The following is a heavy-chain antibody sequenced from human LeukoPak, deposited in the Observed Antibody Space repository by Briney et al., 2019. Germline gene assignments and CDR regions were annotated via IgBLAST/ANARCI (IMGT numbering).Heavy chain of an antibody. Sequence: SETLSLTCTVSGGSISSSSYYWGWIRQPPGKGLEWIGSIYYSGSTYYNPSLKSRVTISVDTSKNQFSLKLSSVTAADTAVYYYARDMAGTSPFDCWGQGTLVTVSS. CDR2: IYYSGST. V-gene: IGHV4-39*07. D-gene: IGHD6-19*01. CDR3: ARDMAGTSPFDC. J-gene: IGHJ4*02. CDR1: GGSISSSSYY.